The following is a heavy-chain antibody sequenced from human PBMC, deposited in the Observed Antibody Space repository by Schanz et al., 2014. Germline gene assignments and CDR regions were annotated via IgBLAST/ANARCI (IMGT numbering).Heavy chain of an antibody. CDR1: GFSFGNYG. CDR3: AKTLFPGGTQTFGN. Sequence: EVQLLESGGGSVQPGGSLRLSCEASGFSFGNYGMSWVRQAPGKGLEWVSGFDAHDGRAYYADSAKGRFTISRDNSKSTLYVEMNSLRVEDTAVYYCAKTLFPGGTQTFGNWGRGTLVTVSS. D-gene: IGHD2-8*02. V-gene: IGHV3-23*01. CDR2: FDAHDGRA. J-gene: IGHJ4*02.